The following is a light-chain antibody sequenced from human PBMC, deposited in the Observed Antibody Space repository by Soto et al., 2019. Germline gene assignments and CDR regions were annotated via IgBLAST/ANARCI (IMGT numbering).Light chain of an antibody. J-gene: IGKJ3*01. CDR2: DAS. Sequence: DIQMTQSPSTLSASVGDRVTITCRASQSVSYWLAWYQQKPGMAPKLLIHDASSLESGVPSRFRGSGSGKEFTLTISSLQPDDFATYYCQHYGCSFGHGTKVEI. CDR1: QSVSYW. CDR3: QHYGCS. V-gene: IGKV1-5*01.